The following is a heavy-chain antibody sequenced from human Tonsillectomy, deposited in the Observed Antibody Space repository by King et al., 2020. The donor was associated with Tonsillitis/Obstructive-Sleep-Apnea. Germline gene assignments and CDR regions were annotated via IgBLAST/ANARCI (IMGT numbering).Heavy chain of an antibody. D-gene: IGHD5-18*01. CDR1: GFTFSSYW. J-gene: IGHJ4*02. Sequence: VQLVESGGGLGQPGGSLRLSCAASGFTFSSYWIYWVRQAPGKGLGWVSRTNSDGSNTNYAGSVKGRFTISRDNAKNTLYLQMNSLRAEDTALYYCVRGGRYTYGCLDYWGQGTLVTVSS. CDR3: VRGGRYTYGCLDY. CDR2: TNSDGSNT. V-gene: IGHV3-74*01.